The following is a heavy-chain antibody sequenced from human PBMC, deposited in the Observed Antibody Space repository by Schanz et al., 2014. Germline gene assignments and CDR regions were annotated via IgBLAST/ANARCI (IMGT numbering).Heavy chain of an antibody. D-gene: IGHD2-2*01. J-gene: IGHJ4*02. Sequence: VQLVESGGGLVKPGGSLRLSCEASEFTFSSYSMNWVRQAPGKGLEWVAAMSYDGSIKYYGDSVKGRFTISRDNSKNTLYLHMNTLRSEDTAVYYCAKDSTHIDIVLVPTAIDYWGQGTLVTVSS. CDR1: EFTFSSYS. V-gene: IGHV3-30*18. CDR2: MSYDGSIK. CDR3: AKDSTHIDIVLVPTAIDY.